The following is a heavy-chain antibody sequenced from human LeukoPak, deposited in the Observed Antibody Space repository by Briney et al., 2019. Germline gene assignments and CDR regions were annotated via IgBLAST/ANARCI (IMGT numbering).Heavy chain of an antibody. J-gene: IGHJ4*02. Sequence: ASVKVSCKASGYTFTSYAMHWVRQAPGQRLEWMGWINAGNGNTKYSQKFQGRVTITRDTSASTAYMELSSLRSEDTAVYYSARDGGDGYNYYFDYWGQGTLVTVSS. V-gene: IGHV1-3*01. CDR2: INAGNGNT. CDR3: ARDGGDGYNYYFDY. D-gene: IGHD5-24*01. CDR1: GYTFTSYA.